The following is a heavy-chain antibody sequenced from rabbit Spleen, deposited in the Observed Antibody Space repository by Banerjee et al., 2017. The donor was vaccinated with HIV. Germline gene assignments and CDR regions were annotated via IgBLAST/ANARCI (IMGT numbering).Heavy chain of an antibody. CDR1: GFSFNDDYY. J-gene: IGHJ6*01. Sequence: QEQLEESGGGLVQPEGSLTLTCTASGFSFNDDYYVCWVRQAPGKGLECIACIDTGSSGFTYFATWAKGRFTCSKASSTTVTLQMTRLTAADTATYFCARDTSSSFSSYGMDLWGQGTLVTVS. D-gene: IGHD1-1*01. V-gene: IGHV1S45*01. CDR3: ARDTSSSFSSYGMDL. CDR2: IDTGSSGFT.